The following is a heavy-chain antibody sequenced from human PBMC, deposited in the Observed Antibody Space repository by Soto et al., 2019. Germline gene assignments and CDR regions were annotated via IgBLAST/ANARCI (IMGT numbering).Heavy chain of an antibody. CDR3: ARRTMDFWSGYSYYYYMAV. J-gene: IGHJ6*03. CDR1: GGSISSYY. CDR2: IYYSGST. Sequence: SETLSLTCTVSGGSISSYYWSWIRQPPGKGLEWIGYIYYSGSTNYNPSLKSRVTISVDTSKNQFSLKLSSVTAADTAVYYCARRTMDFWSGYSYYYYMAVWGKGTTVTVSS. V-gene: IGHV4-59*08. D-gene: IGHD3-3*01.